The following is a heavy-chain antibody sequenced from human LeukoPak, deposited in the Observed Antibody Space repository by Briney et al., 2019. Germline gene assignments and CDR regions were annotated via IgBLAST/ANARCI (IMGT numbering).Heavy chain of an antibody. Sequence: GGSLRLSCAASGITFSNYGMNWVRQAPGKGLEWVSSISADDTSTYYVVSVKGRFTISRDNSKNTLYLQMNSLRAEDTAVYYCASRDPCSGGTCYGLKYWGQGTLVTVSS. J-gene: IGHJ4*02. V-gene: IGHV3-23*01. CDR3: ASRDPCSGGTCYGLKY. D-gene: IGHD2-15*01. CDR2: ISADDTST. CDR1: GITFSNYG.